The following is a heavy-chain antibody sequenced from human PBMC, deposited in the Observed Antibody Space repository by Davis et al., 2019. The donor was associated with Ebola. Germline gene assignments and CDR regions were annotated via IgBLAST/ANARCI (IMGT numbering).Heavy chain of an antibody. V-gene: IGHV1-18*01. J-gene: IGHJ4*02. D-gene: IGHD1-26*01. CDR1: GYTFTSYG. CDR2: ISAYNGNT. Sequence: AASVKVSCKASGYTFTSYGISWVRQAPGQGLEWMGWISAYNGNTNYAQKLQGRVTMTTDTSTSTAYMELRSLRAEDTALYYCAKGGFGGSYTHFDYWGQGTLVTVSS. CDR3: AKGGFGGSYTHFDY.